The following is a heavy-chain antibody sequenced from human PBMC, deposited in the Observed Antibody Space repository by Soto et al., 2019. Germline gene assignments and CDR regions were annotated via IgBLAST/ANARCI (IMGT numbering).Heavy chain of an antibody. Sequence: PAETLSLTCTFSGGSISIGDYDWSWIRQPPGKGLEWIGYIYYSGSTYYNPSLKSRVTISVDTSKNQFSLKLSSVTAADTAVYYCARDSEFYCSGGSCYRYYFDYWGQGTMVTVSS. V-gene: IGHV4-30-4*01. CDR3: ARDSEFYCSGGSCYRYYFDY. CDR1: GGSISIGDYD. D-gene: IGHD2-15*01. CDR2: IYYSGST. J-gene: IGHJ4*02.